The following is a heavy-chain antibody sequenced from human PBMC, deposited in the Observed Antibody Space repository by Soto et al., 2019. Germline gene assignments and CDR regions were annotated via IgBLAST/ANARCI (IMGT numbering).Heavy chain of an antibody. J-gene: IGHJ6*02. D-gene: IGHD6-19*01. Sequence: SETLSLTCTVSGGSISSGDYYWSWIRQPPGKGLEWIGYIYYSGSTNYNPSLKSRVTISVDTSKNQFSLKPSSVTAADTAVYYCARDQYSSGYRMMDVWGQGTTVTVSS. CDR2: IYYSGST. V-gene: IGHV4-61*08. CDR3: ARDQYSSGYRMMDV. CDR1: GGSISSGDYY.